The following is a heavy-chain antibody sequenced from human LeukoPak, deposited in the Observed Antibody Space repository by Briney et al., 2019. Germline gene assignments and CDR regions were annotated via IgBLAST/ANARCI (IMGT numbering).Heavy chain of an antibody. V-gene: IGHV4-39*07. CDR1: GDSISRTHYS. CDR2: IYYSGST. D-gene: IGHD3-10*01. CDR3: ANLAGSQSGDDAFDI. J-gene: IGHJ3*02. Sequence: SETLSLTCTASGDSISRTHYSWGWIRQPPGKGLEWIGNIYYSGSTYYNPSLKSRVTISVDTSMQQFSLRLSSVTAADTAVYYCANLAGSQSGDDAFDIWGQGTMVTVSS.